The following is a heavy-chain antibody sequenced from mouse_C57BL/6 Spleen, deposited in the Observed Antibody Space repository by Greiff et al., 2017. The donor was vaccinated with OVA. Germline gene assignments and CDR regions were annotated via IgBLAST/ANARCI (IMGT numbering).Heavy chain of an antibody. D-gene: IGHD1-1*02. CDR3: ARKGSQYYFDY. CDR1: GYAFSSYW. CDR2: IYPGDGDT. V-gene: IGHV1-80*01. J-gene: IGHJ2*01. Sequence: LQESGAELVKPGASVKISCKASGYAFSSYWMNWVKQRPGKGLEWIGQIYPGDGDTNYNGKFKGKATLTADKSSSTAYMQLSSLTSEDSAVYFCARKGSQYYFDYWGQGTTLTVSS.